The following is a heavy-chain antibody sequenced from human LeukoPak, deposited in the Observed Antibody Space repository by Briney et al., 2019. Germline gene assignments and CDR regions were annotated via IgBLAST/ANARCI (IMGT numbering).Heavy chain of an antibody. D-gene: IGHD5-12*01. V-gene: IGHV3-23*01. Sequence: PGGSLRLSCAASGFTFSSYAMSWVRQAPGKGLEWVSAISGSGGSTYYADSVKGRFTISRDNAKNTLYLQMNSLTAEDTAVYYCARDRGYQMVDPWGQGTLFTVSS. CDR3: ARDRGYQMVDP. CDR2: ISGSGGST. J-gene: IGHJ5*02. CDR1: GFTFSSYA.